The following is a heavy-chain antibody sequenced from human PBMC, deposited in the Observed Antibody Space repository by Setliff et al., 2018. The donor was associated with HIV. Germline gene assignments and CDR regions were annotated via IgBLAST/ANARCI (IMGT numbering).Heavy chain of an antibody. CDR3: ARGSGSYSMLAFDI. Sequence: SETLSLICTVSGGSISSGGYYWSSIRQHPGKGLEWIGYIYYSGSTYYNPSLKSRVTISVDTSKNQFSLKLSSVTAADTAVYYCARGSGSYSMLAFDIWGQGTMVTVSS. D-gene: IGHD1-26*01. V-gene: IGHV4-31*03. J-gene: IGHJ3*02. CDR1: GGSISSGGYY. CDR2: IYYSGST.